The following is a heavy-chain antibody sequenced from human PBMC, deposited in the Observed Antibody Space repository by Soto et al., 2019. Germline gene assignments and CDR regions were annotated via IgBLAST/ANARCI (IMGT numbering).Heavy chain of an antibody. V-gene: IGHV1-18*01. J-gene: IGHJ4*02. CDR1: GYTFTSYA. CDR2: ISAYNGNT. CDR3: AREAQPEEY. Sequence: QVQLVQSGAEVKKPGASVKVSCKASGYTFTSYAISWVRQAPGQGLEWMGWISAYNGNTNYAQKLQGRVTMTTDASTCTAYMELSGLISDDTAVDFCAREAQPEEYWGQGTLVTVSS.